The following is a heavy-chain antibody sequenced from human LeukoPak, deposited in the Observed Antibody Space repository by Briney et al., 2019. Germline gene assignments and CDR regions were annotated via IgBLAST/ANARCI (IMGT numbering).Heavy chain of an antibody. Sequence: GGSLRLSCAASGFTVSNNHMSWVRQAPGKGLEWVSCISSSSTYIYYADSVRGRFAISRDNAKNSLYLQMNSLRADDTAVYYCVRENHGSFDYWGQGSLVTVSS. CDR3: VRENHGSFDY. J-gene: IGHJ4*02. D-gene: IGHD1-14*01. CDR1: GFTVSNNH. V-gene: IGHV3-21*01. CDR2: ISSSSTYI.